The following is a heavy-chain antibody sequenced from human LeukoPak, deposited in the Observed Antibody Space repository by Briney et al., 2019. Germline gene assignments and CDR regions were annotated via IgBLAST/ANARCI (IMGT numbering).Heavy chain of an antibody. Sequence: ASVKVSCKASGYTFTGYYMHWVRQAPGQGLEWMGWINPNSGGTNYAQKFQGRVTMTRDTSISTAYMELSRLRSDDTAVYYCARLYPVVGKAGRIKIDYWGQGTLVTVSS. CDR1: GYTFTGYY. J-gene: IGHJ4*02. CDR2: INPNSGGT. D-gene: IGHD6-19*01. V-gene: IGHV1-2*02. CDR3: ARLYPVVGKAGRIKIDY.